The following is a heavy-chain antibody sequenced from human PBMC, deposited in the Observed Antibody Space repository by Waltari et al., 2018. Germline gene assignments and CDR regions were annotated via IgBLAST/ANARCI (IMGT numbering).Heavy chain of an antibody. CDR2: IWYDGSHK. CDR1: GSTFTSSG. J-gene: IGHJ4*02. CDR3: ASQYYYDNSGADY. Sequence: QVQLVQSGAEVKKPGASVKVSCTASGSTFTSSGISWVRQAPGKGLEWVAVIWYDGSHKDDADSVKGRFTISRDNSKNTLYLQMNSLRAEDTAVYYCASQYYYDNSGADYWGQGTLVTVSS. D-gene: IGHD3-22*01. V-gene: IGHV3-33*01.